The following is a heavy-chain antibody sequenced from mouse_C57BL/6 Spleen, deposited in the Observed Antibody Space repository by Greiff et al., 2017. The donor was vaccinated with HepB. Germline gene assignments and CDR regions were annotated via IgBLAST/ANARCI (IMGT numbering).Heavy chain of an antibody. CDR1: GYTFTSYW. Sequence: QVQLQQPGAELVMPGASVKLSCKASGYTFTSYWMHWVKQRPGQGLEWIGEIDPSDSYTNYNQKFKGKSTLTVDKSSSTAYMQLSSLTSEDSAVYYCARPFYYGSTHWYFDVWGTGTTFTVSS. V-gene: IGHV1-69*01. J-gene: IGHJ1*03. CDR2: IDPSDSYT. CDR3: ARPFYYGSTHWYFDV. D-gene: IGHD1-1*01.